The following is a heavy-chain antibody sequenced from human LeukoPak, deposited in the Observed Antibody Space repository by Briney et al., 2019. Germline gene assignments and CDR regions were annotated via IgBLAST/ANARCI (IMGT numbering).Heavy chain of an antibody. CDR3: AKDSGHDGYAFDI. CDR2: IQYDGKNE. CDR1: GFSFSNHA. V-gene: IGHV3-30*02. J-gene: IGHJ3*02. Sequence: SGGSLRLSCAASGFSFSNHAMAWVRQAPGKGLEWVAFIQYDGKNEYYADSVKGRFTISKDNSRNTLYLQMNSLKVEDTAVYYCAKDSGHDGYAFDIWGPGTMVTVSS. D-gene: IGHD5-24*01.